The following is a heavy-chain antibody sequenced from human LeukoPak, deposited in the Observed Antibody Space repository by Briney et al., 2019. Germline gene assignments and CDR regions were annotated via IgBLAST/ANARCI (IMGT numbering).Heavy chain of an antibody. CDR3: AAGVAGTMTTPFDY. V-gene: IGHV1-69*13. Sequence: ASVKVSCKASGYTFTSYYMHWVRQAPGQGLEWMGGIIPIFGTANYAQKFQGRVTITADESTSTAYMELSSLRSEDTAVYYCAAGVAGTMTTPFDYWGQGTLVTVSS. D-gene: IGHD6-19*01. CDR1: GYTFTSYY. CDR2: IIPIFGTA. J-gene: IGHJ4*02.